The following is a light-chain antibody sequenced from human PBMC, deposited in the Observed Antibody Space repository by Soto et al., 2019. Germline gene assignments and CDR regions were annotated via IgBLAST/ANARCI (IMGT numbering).Light chain of an antibody. CDR1: ASDIGNYNY. CDR2: GVS. CDR3: CSYAGSYTL. Sequence: QSALTQPASVSGSPGQSITISCTGTASDIGNYNYVSWYQVHPGKAPKLLIYGVSNRPSGVPDRFSGSKSGNTASLTISGLQAEDEADYYCCSYAGSYTLFGTGTKLTVL. J-gene: IGLJ1*01. V-gene: IGLV2-14*01.